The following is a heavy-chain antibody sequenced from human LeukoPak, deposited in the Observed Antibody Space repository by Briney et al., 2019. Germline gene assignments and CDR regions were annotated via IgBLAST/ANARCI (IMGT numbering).Heavy chain of an antibody. CDR1: GYTFTGYY. Sequence: ASVKVSCKASGYTFTGYYMHWVRQAPAQGLEWMGWINPNSGRTNYAQKSQGRVTMTRDTSISTAYMELSRLRSDDTDVYYCAVTTVSTVGYFQHWGQGTMVTVSS. D-gene: IGHD4-11*01. CDR3: AVTTVSTVGYFQH. V-gene: IGHV1-2*02. CDR2: INPNSGRT. J-gene: IGHJ1*01.